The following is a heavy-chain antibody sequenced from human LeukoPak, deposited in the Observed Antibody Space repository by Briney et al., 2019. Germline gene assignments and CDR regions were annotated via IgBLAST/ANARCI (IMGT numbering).Heavy chain of an antibody. Sequence: MSSETLSLTCTVSGGSISSSSYCWGWIRQPPGKGLEWIGNIYYSGSTYYNPSLKSRVTISVDTSKNQFSLKLSSVTAADTTVYYCATRTVTAEYFDYWGQGTLVTVSP. CDR3: ATRTVTAEYFDY. J-gene: IGHJ4*02. V-gene: IGHV4-39*01. CDR2: IYYSGST. CDR1: GGSISSSSYC. D-gene: IGHD2-21*02.